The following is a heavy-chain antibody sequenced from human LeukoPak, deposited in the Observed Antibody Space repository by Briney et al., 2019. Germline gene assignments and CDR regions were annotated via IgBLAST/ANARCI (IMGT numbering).Heavy chain of an antibody. Sequence: ASVKVSCKASGGTFNSYAITWVRQTPGQGLEWMGGIIPLFNTANYAQKFQGRVTITADESTTTAYMELSSLRSEDTAVYYCARGIKLWFDFDSWGQGTLVTVSS. CDR3: ARGIKLWFDFDS. CDR2: IIPLFNTA. CDR1: GGTFNSYA. D-gene: IGHD5-18*01. V-gene: IGHV1-69*13. J-gene: IGHJ4*02.